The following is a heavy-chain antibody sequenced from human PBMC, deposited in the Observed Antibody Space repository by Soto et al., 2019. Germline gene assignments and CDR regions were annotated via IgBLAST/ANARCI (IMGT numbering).Heavy chain of an antibody. CDR1: TDSSSFTNSY. CDR3: ARHRIEVVWRGFDF. D-gene: IGHD3-10*01. V-gene: IGHV4-39*01. J-gene: IGHJ4*02. CDR2: SSYNGGT. Sequence: SASTDSSSFTNSYWGWIRQPPGKGLQWIGSSSYNGGTFYNPSLKGRVVISFDTSKKQSSLQVTSVTAADTAVYFCARHRIEVVWRGFDFWGQGSPVTVSS.